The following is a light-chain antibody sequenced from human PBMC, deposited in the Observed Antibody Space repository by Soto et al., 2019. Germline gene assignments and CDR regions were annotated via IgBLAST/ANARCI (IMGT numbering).Light chain of an antibody. Sequence: EIVMTQSPATLSVSPGERATLSCRASQSVSGSYLAWYQQKPGQAPRLLIYGASSRATGIPDRSSGSGSGTDFTLTISRLEPEDFAVYYCQQYGSSPWTFGQGTKVDIK. CDR3: QQYGSSPWT. J-gene: IGKJ1*01. V-gene: IGKV3-20*01. CDR2: GAS. CDR1: QSVSGSY.